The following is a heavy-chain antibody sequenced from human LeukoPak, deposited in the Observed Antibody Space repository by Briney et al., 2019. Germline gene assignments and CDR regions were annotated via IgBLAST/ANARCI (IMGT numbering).Heavy chain of an antibody. CDR1: GFTFSSYA. D-gene: IGHD5-24*01. CDR3: ARVGWLQSLYYVMDV. V-gene: IGHV3-30-3*01. CDR2: ISYDGSNK. Sequence: PGRSLRLSCAASGFTFSSYAMHWVRQAPGKGLEWVAVISYDGSNKYYADSVKGRFTISRDNSKNTLYLQMNSLRAEDTAVYYCARVGWLQSLYYVMDVGGQGPRVTVSS. J-gene: IGHJ6*02.